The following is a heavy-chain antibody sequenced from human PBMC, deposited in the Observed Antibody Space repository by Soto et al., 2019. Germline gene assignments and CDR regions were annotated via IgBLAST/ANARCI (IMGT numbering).Heavy chain of an antibody. CDR2: IYYTGST. CDR1: GGSISSSSFY. Sequence: QLQLQESGPGLVKPSETLSLTCTVSGGSISSSSFYWGWIRQPPGQGLERIGNIYYTGSTYYNPSLKSRVTLSVDTSKSQFSLNLSSLTAADTAVYYCARRGSKLSYREYSFDNWGQGTLVTVSS. CDR3: ARRGSKLSYREYSFDN. D-gene: IGHD2-15*01. J-gene: IGHJ4*02. V-gene: IGHV4-39*01.